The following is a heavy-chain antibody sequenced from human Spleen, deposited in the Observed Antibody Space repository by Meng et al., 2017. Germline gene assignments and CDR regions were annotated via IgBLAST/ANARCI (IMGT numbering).Heavy chain of an antibody. D-gene: IGHD4-11*01. CDR2: INHSGST. V-gene: IGHV4-34*01. Sequence: GSLRLTCVVSGGSFSDYYWSWIRQPPGKGLEWIGEINHSGSTNYNPSLESRATISVDTSQNNLSLKLSSVTAADSAVYYCARGPTTMAHDFDYWGQGTLVTVSS. CDR3: ARGPTTMAHDFDY. J-gene: IGHJ4*02. CDR1: GGSFSDYY.